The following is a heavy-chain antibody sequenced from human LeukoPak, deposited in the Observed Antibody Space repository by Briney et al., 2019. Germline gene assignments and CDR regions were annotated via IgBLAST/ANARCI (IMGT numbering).Heavy chain of an antibody. CDR3: ARDIVATIRAYYFDY. V-gene: IGHV1-18*01. J-gene: IGHJ4*02. D-gene: IGHD5-12*01. CDR1: DYTFTSYG. Sequence: ASVKVSCKASDYTFTSYGISWVRQAPGQGLEWMGWISAYNGNTNYAQKLQGRVTMTTDTSTSTAYMELRSLRSDDTAVYYCARDIVATIRAYYFDYWGQGTLVTVSS. CDR2: ISAYNGNT.